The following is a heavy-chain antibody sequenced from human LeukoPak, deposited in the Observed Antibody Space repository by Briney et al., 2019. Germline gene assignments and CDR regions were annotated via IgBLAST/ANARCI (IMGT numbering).Heavy chain of an antibody. V-gene: IGHV3-30*18. CDR1: GFTFSSYG. CDR2: ISYDGSNK. D-gene: IGHD4-23*01. J-gene: IGHJ5*02. Sequence: GGSLRLSCAASGFTFSSYGMHWVRQAPGKGLEWVAVISYDGSNKYYADSVKGRFTISRDNSKNTLYLQMNSLRAEDTAVYYCAKDYYGGNSFFDPWGQGTPVTVSS. CDR3: AKDYYGGNSFFDP.